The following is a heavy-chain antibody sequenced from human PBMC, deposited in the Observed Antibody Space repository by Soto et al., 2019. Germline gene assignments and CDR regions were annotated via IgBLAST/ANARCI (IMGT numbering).Heavy chain of an antibody. CDR1: GGSISSSSYY. CDR3: AKDPSSQLGAYHYYFDY. Sequence: SETLSLTCTVSGGSISSSSYYWGWIRQPPGKGLEWIGSIYYSGSTYYNPSLKSRVTISVDTSKNQFSLKLSSVTAEDTAVYYCAKDPSSQLGAYHYYFDYWGQGTLVTVSS. CDR2: IYYSGST. V-gene: IGHV4-39*07. D-gene: IGHD6-6*01. J-gene: IGHJ4*02.